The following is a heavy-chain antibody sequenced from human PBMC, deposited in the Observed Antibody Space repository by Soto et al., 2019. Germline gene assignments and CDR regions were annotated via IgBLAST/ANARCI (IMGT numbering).Heavy chain of an antibody. V-gene: IGHV4-59*01. CDR2: IYYSGST. J-gene: IGHJ3*02. CDR3: ARVRRGYDHDAFDI. CDR1: GGSISSYY. D-gene: IGHD5-12*01. Sequence: SETLSLTCTVSGGSISSYYWSWIRQPPGKGLEWIGYIYYSGSTNYNPSLKSRVTISVDTSKNQFSLKLSSVTAADTAVYYCARVRRGYDHDAFDIWGQGTMVTVSS.